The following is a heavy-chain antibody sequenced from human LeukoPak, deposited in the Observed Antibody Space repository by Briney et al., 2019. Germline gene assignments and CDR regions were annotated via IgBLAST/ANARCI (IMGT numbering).Heavy chain of an antibody. CDR1: GFTFSNYW. J-gene: IGHJ5*02. CDR2: IKQDGSEK. D-gene: IGHD3-10*01. V-gene: IGHV3-7*01. CDR3: AARMIRGVA. Sequence: GGSLRLSCAASGFTFSNYWMNWVRQAPGKGLEWVANIKQDGSEKYYVDSVKGRFTISRDNAKNSLYLQMNSLRVEDTAVYYCAARMIRGVAWGQGTLVTVSS.